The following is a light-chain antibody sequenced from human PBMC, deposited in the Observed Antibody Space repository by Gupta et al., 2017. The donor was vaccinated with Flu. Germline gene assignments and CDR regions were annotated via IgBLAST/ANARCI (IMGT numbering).Light chain of an antibody. CDR3: QTWGTGIWV. Sequence: QLVLTQSPSASAPLGASVKLTCALSSGHDNFAITWHQQHPARGPRYLMKVNSDGSHTKGDGIPDRFSGSSSGAERYLSISSLQSDDEADYYCQTWGTGIWVFGGGTKLTVL. J-gene: IGLJ3*02. CDR2: VNSDGSH. V-gene: IGLV4-69*01. CDR1: SGHDNFA.